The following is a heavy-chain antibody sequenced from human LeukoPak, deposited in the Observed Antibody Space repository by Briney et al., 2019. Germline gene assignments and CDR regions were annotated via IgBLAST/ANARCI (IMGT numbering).Heavy chain of an antibody. V-gene: IGHV4-59*01. CDR1: GASFSSYS. CDR2: MYYSGST. J-gene: IGHJ4*02. Sequence: PSETLSLTCTVSGASFSSYSCHWLRQPPGKGLEWIGYMYYSGSTDYNPSLKSRVTMSLDTSTNQFSLNLSSVTAADTAVYYCARGPTVTTDYWGQGILVTVSS. D-gene: IGHD4-17*01. CDR3: ARGPTVTTDY.